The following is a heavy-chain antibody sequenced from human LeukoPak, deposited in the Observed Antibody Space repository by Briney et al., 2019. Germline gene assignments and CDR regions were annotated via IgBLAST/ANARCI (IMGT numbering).Heavy chain of an antibody. Sequence: GGSLRLSCAASGFTFSSYWMQWVRQAPGKGLVWGSRINSDGSSTSNADSVKGGFTISRDNAKNTLYLQMNSLRAEDTAVYYCARDRDTTYGWYFDLWGRGTLVTVSS. CDR3: ARDRDTTYGWYFDL. CDR1: GFTFSSYW. V-gene: IGHV3-74*01. D-gene: IGHD3-16*01. J-gene: IGHJ2*01. CDR2: INSDGSST.